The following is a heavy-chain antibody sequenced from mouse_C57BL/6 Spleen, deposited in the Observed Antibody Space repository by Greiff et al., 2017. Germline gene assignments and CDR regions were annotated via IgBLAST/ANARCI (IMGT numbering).Heavy chain of an antibody. Sequence: EVKVVESGGGLVKPGGSLKLSCAASGFTFSGYGMHWVRQAPEKGLEWVAYISSGSSNIYYADTVKGRFTISRDNAKNTLFLQMTSLRSEDTAMYYCAREGYYDYEGFAYWGQGTLVTVSA. J-gene: IGHJ3*01. D-gene: IGHD2-4*01. CDR2: ISSGSSNI. V-gene: IGHV5-17*01. CDR3: AREGYYDYEGFAY. CDR1: GFTFSGYG.